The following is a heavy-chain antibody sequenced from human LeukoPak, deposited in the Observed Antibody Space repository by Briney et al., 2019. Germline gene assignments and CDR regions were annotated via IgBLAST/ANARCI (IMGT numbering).Heavy chain of an antibody. Sequence: SETLSLTCAVSGSSISSGYYWGWIRQPPGKGLEWIGSISHSGSTYYNPSLNSRVTISVDTSKDQFSLKLSSVTAADTAVYYCARHTYDSSGYYYVDYWGQGTLVTVSS. V-gene: IGHV4-38-2*01. J-gene: IGHJ4*02. D-gene: IGHD3-22*01. CDR2: ISHSGST. CDR3: ARHTYDSSGYYYVDY. CDR1: GSSISSGYY.